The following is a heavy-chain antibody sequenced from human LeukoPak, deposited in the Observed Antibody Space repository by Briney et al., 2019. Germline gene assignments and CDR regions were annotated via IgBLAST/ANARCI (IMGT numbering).Heavy chain of an antibody. Sequence: GGSLRFSCAASKFTFSNYAMSWVRQAPGKGLEWVSAISNSGGNTYYADSVKGRFTISRDNSKNTLYLQMNSLRAEDTAVYYCAKDVGATRGYYFDYWGQGTLVTVSS. CDR2: ISNSGGNT. J-gene: IGHJ4*02. D-gene: IGHD1-26*01. V-gene: IGHV3-23*01. CDR1: KFTFSNYA. CDR3: AKDVGATRGYYFDY.